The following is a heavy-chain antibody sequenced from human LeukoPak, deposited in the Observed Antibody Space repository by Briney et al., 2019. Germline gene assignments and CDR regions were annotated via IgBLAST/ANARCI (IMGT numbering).Heavy chain of an antibody. Sequence: GASVKVSCKASGGTFSSYAISWVRQAPGQGLEWMGGIIPIFGTANYAQKFQGRVTITADESTSTAYMEPSSLRSEDTAVYYCARGYGSGSYYWFDPWGQGTLVTVSS. CDR2: IIPIFGTA. V-gene: IGHV1-69*13. J-gene: IGHJ5*02. D-gene: IGHD3-10*01. CDR3: ARGYGSGSYYWFDP. CDR1: GGTFSSYA.